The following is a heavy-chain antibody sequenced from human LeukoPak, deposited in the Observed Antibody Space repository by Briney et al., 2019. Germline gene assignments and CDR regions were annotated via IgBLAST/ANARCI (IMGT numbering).Heavy chain of an antibody. CDR1: GGTFSSYP. CDR2: FDPEDGET. CDR3: ATTIRSQGCPV. Sequence: ASVKVSCKASGGTFSSYPFTWVRQAPGQGLEWMGGFDPEDGETIYAQKFQGRVTMTEDTSTDTAYMELSSLRSEDTAVYYCATTIRSQGCPVWGQGTLVTVSS. J-gene: IGHJ4*02. D-gene: IGHD3-3*02. V-gene: IGHV1-24*01.